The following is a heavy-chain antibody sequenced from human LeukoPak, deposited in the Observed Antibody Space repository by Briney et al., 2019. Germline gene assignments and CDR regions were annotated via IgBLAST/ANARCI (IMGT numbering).Heavy chain of an antibody. D-gene: IGHD3-10*01. CDR3: ARVLGELTYYYYYYMDV. J-gene: IGHJ6*03. CDR1: GFTVSSNY. Sequence: GGSLRLSCAASGFTVSSNYMSWVRQAPGKGLEWVSVIYSGGSTYYADSVEGRFTISRDNSKNTMYLQMNSLSAEDTAVYYCARVLGELTYYYYYYMDVWGKGTTVTISS. CDR2: IYSGGST. V-gene: IGHV3-53*01.